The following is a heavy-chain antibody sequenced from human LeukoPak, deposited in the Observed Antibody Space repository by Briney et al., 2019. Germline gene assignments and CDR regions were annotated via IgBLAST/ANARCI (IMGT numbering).Heavy chain of an antibody. V-gene: IGHV3-43*01. D-gene: IGHD5-12*01. CDR2: ISWDGGST. J-gene: IGHJ4*02. Sequence: PGGSLRLSCAASGFTFDDYTMHWVRQAPGKGLEWVSLISWDGGSTYYADSVKGRFTISRDNSKNSLYLQMNSPRTEDTALYYCAKLTRGYDQRDIDYWGQGTLVTVSS. CDR1: GFTFDDYT. CDR3: AKLTRGYDQRDIDY.